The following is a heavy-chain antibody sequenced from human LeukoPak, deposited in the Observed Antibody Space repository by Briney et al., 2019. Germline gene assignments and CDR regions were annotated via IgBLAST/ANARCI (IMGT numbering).Heavy chain of an antibody. CDR2: INQDGSAE. CDR3: AREKGRGVISPYYDC. CDR1: GFTFSSYW. J-gene: IGHJ4*02. D-gene: IGHD3-10*01. Sequence: GGSLRLSCVASGFTFSSYWMSWVRQAPGKGLEWVANINQDGSAENYVDSVKGRFTISRDTSKNTLSLQMSSLRVEDTAVYFCAREKGRGVISPYYDCWGQGTLVTVSS. V-gene: IGHV3-7*03.